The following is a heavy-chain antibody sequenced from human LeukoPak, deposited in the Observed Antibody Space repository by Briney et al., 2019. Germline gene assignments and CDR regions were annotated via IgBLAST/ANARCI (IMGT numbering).Heavy chain of an antibody. J-gene: IGHJ4*02. CDR3: ARFYCSSTSCLEDY. CDR1: GFTVSSNY. V-gene: IGHV3-74*01. CDR2: INSDGSST. D-gene: IGHD2-2*01. Sequence: GGSLRLSCAASGFTVSSNYMSWVRQAPGKGLVWVSRINSDGSSTSYADSVKGRFTISRDNAKNTLYLQMNSLRAEDAAVYYCARFYCSSTSCLEDYWGQGTLVTVSS.